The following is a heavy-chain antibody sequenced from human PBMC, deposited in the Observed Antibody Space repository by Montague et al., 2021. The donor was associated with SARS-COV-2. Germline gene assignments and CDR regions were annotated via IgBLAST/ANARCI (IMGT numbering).Heavy chain of an antibody. Sequence: SETRSLTCAVYGGSFSAYYWNWMRQPPGKGLEWIGDINHSGRTNXNPSLKSRVTVSLGTSKNQFSLKLRSVTAADTAVYYCARAVRGVIILSPYYAMDVWGQGTSVTVSS. J-gene: IGHJ6*02. V-gene: IGHV4-34*01. CDR2: INHSGRT. CDR1: GGSFSAYY. D-gene: IGHD3-10*01. CDR3: ARAVRGVIILSPYYAMDV.